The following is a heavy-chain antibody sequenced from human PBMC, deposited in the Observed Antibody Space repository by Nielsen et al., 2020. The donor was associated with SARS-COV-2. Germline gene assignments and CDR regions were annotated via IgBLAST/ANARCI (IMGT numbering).Heavy chain of an antibody. Sequence: SVQVSCKASGYSFSRYPMNWVRQAPGQGLEWMGWIDTNIGKPTPAQGFTGRFVFSSDTSVSTASLQISTLRAEDTAVYYCARENSGPGGTASYGMDVWGQGTTVTVSS. D-gene: IGHD3-10*01. CDR3: ARENSGPGGTASYGMDV. CDR1: GYSFSRYP. V-gene: IGHV7-4-1*02. J-gene: IGHJ6*02. CDR2: IDTNIGKP.